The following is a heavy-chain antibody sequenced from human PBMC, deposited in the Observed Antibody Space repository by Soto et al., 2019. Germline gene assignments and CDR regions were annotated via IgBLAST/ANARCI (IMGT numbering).Heavy chain of an antibody. V-gene: IGHV1-3*01. Sequence: GAXVKVSCKASGYTFTSYAMHWVRQAPGQRLEWMGWINAGNGNTKYSQKFQGRVTITRDTSASTAYMELSSLRSEDTAVYYCARSARLTYYYDSSGPDAAFDICGQGTMVTXS. D-gene: IGHD3-22*01. CDR2: INAGNGNT. CDR3: ARSARLTYYYDSSGPDAAFDI. CDR1: GYTFTSYA. J-gene: IGHJ3*02.